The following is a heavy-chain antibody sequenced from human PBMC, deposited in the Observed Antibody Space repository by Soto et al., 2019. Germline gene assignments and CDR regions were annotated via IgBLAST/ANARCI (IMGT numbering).Heavy chain of an antibody. V-gene: IGHV4-30-4*01. CDR2: IYYTGNT. CDR3: ARASYETSTYYLDY. J-gene: IGHJ4*02. D-gene: IGHD5-18*01. Sequence: QVQLQESGPGLVKPSQTLSLTCTVSNASISSGDYNWTWIRQPPGKGLEWIGSIYYTGNTYYNPSLKSRVTISVDTSNNQFSLKLSSVTAAHTAVYYCARASYETSTYYLDYWGQGTLVTVSS. CDR1: NASISSGDYN.